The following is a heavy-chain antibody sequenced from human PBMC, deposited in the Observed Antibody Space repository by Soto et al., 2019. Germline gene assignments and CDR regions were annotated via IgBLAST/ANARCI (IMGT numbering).Heavy chain of an antibody. CDR1: GGTFSSYA. D-gene: IGHD3-22*01. CDR2: IIPIFGTA. Sequence: QVQLVQSGAEVKKPGSSVKVSCKASGGTFSSYAISWVRQAPRQGLEWMGGIIPIFGTANYAQKFQGRVTITADESTSTAYMELSSLRSEDTAVYYCESLGKDYYDSSGYYDYWGQGTLVTVSS. CDR3: ESLGKDYYDSSGYYDY. V-gene: IGHV1-69*01. J-gene: IGHJ4*02.